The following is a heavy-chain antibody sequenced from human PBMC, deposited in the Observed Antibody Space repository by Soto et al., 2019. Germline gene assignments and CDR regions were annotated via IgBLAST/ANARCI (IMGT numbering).Heavy chain of an antibody. V-gene: IGHV1-46*01. J-gene: IGHJ4*02. CDR2: INPSGGST. CDR1: GYTFTSYY. Sequence: ASVKVSCKASGYTFTSYYMHWVRQAPGQGLEWMGIINPSGGSTSYAQKFQGRVTMTRDTSTSTVYMELSSLRSEDTAVYYCAREQWLVLGGLFTRGTTTGSFDYWGQGTLVTVSS. CDR3: AREQWLVLGGLFTRGTTTGSFDY. D-gene: IGHD6-19*01.